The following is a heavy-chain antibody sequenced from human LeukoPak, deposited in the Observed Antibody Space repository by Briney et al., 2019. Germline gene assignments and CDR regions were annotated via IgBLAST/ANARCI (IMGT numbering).Heavy chain of an antibody. V-gene: IGHV3-20*01. CDR3: ARSYDSSGHDAFDI. CDR2: INWNGGST. D-gene: IGHD3-22*01. CDR1: GFTFDDYG. J-gene: IGHJ3*02. Sequence: GGSLRLSCAASGFTFDDYGMSWVRQAPGKGLEWVSGINWNGGSTGYADSVKGRFTISRDNAKNSLYLQMNSLRAEGTALYHCARSYDSSGHDAFDIWGQGTMVTVSS.